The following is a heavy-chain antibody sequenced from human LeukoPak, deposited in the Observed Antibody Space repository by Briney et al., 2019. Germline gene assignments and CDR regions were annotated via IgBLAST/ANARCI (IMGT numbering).Heavy chain of an antibody. CDR3: AKDSSIAARRGHFDY. Sequence: PGGSLRLSCAASGFTFSSYAMSWVRQAPGKGLEWVSAISGSGGSTYYADSVKGRFTISRDNSKNTLYLQMNSLRAEDTAIYYCAKDSSIAARRGHFDYWGQGTLVTVSS. CDR2: ISGSGGST. J-gene: IGHJ4*02. CDR1: GFTFSSYA. V-gene: IGHV3-23*01. D-gene: IGHD6-6*01.